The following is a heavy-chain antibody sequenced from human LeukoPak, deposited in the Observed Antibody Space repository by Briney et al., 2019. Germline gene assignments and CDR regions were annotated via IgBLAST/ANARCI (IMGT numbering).Heavy chain of an antibody. Sequence: ASVKVSCKASGYTFSNYYIHWVRQAPGQGLEWMGIINPSGDSTSYAQNFEGRITMTRDTSISTAYMELSRLRSEDTAVYYCAREEGYSSSSEGFDYWGQGTLVTVSS. J-gene: IGHJ4*02. CDR3: AREEGYSSSSEGFDY. CDR1: GYTFSNYY. D-gene: IGHD6-6*01. CDR2: INPSGDST. V-gene: IGHV1-46*01.